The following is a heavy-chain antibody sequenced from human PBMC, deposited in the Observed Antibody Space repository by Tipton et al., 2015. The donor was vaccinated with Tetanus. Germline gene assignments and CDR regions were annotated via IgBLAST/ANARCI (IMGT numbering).Heavy chain of an antibody. J-gene: IGHJ5*02. V-gene: IGHV4-39*01. CDR1: GGSIDRSTWY. Sequence: TLSLTCAVSGGSIDRSTWYWGWIRHSPGKGLEWIGGLYDRGSTHYNPSLESRVTVSVDTSRTRFSLTLNSVTAADTAIYYCARGSQGLDPWGPGTPVTVSS. CDR2: LYDRGST. CDR3: ARGSQGLDP.